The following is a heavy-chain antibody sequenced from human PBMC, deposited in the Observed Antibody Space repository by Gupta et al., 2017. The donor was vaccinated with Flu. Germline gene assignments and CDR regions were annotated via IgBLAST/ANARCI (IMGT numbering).Heavy chain of an antibody. CDR1: GFTVSSNY. V-gene: IGHV3-53*02. D-gene: IGHD2-2*01. Sequence: EVQLVETGGGLIQPGGSLRLSCAASGFTVSSNYMSWVRQAPGKGLEWVSVIYSGGSTYYADSVKGRFTISRDNSKNTLYLQMNSLRAEDTAVYYCGLQLLAYAFDIWGQGTMVTVSS. CDR2: IYSGGST. CDR3: GLQLLAYAFDI. J-gene: IGHJ3*02.